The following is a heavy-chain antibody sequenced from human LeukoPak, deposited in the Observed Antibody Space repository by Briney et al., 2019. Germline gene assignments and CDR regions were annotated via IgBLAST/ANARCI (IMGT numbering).Heavy chain of an antibody. CDR2: ISAYNGNT. D-gene: IGHD2-2*01. CDR3: ARGNGCSSTSCYLYYFDY. V-gene: IGHV1-18*01. Sequence: ASVKVSCKASGYTFTSYGISWVRQAPGQGLEWMGWISAYNGNTNYAQKLQGRVTMTTDTSTSTAYMELSSLRSEDTAVYYCARGNGCSSTSCYLYYFDYWGQGTLVTVSS. J-gene: IGHJ4*02. CDR1: GYTFTSYG.